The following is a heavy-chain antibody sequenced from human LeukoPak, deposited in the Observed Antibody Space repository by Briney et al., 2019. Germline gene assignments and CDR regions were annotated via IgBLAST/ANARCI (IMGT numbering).Heavy chain of an antibody. CDR1: GFTCSSYG. J-gene: IGHJ4*02. D-gene: IGHD6-19*01. CDR2: IRYDGSNK. CDR3: AKIAVAGERFDY. Sequence: GGSLRLSCAASGFTCSSYGMHWLRQAPGKGLEWVAFIRYDGSNKYYADSVKGRFTISRDNSKNTLYLQMNSLSAEDTAVYYCAKIAVAGERFDYWGQGTLVTVSS. V-gene: IGHV3-30*02.